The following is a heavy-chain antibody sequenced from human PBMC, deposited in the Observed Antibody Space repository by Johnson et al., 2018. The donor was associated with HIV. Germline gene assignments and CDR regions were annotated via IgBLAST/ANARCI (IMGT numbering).Heavy chain of an antibody. D-gene: IGHD1-26*01. Sequence: VQLVESGGGVVRPGGSLRLSCAASGFTFDDYGMSWVRQAPGKGLEWVSGINWNGGSTGYADSVKGRFTISRDNAKNSLYLQMNNLRAEETASYYCAGGWELHSNAFDIWGQGTMVTVSS. CDR2: INWNGGST. V-gene: IGHV3-20*04. CDR3: AGGWELHSNAFDI. J-gene: IGHJ3*02. CDR1: GFTFDDYG.